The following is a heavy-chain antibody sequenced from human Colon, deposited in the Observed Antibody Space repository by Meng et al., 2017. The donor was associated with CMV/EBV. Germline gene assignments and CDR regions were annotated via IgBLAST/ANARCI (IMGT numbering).Heavy chain of an antibody. CDR2: MLPKTGAL. D-gene: IGHD1-1*01. Sequence: QGQLGRVGVWWKKPWSSVNVSCKASGYTFTPYYIHWVRQAPGQGLEWVGCMLPKTGALDYAQKFRGRITLTTDTSITTAYMELSGLTSDDTAVYYCIRENWYYDYWGLGTLVTVSS. J-gene: IGHJ4*02. V-gene: IGHV1-2*02. CDR3: IRENWYYDY. CDR1: GYTFTPYY.